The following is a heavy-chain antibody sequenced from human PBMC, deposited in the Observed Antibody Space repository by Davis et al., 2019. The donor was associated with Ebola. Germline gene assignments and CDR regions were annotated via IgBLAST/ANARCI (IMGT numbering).Heavy chain of an antibody. J-gene: IGHJ6*03. V-gene: IGHV3-21*01. CDR3: ARVGNYYYYMDV. CDR1: GFTFSSYS. CDR2: ISSSSSYI. Sequence: GGSLRLSCAASGFTFSSYSMNWVRQAPGKGLEWVSSISSSSSYICYADSVKGRFTFSRDNAKHSLYLQMNSLRVEDTAVYYCARVGNYYYYMDVWGKGTTVTVSS. D-gene: IGHD7-27*01.